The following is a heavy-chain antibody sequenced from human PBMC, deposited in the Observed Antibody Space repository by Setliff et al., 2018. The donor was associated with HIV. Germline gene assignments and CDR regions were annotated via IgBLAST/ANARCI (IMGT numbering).Heavy chain of an antibody. Sequence: SVKVSCKASGFTFTSSAMQWVRQARGQRLEWIGWIVVGSGNTNYAQKFQERVTITRDTSISTAYMELSRLRSDDTAVYYCAREAAYYYGSGSGCYLSDYWGLGTLVTVSS. CDR2: IVVGSGNT. J-gene: IGHJ4*02. D-gene: IGHD3-10*01. CDR3: AREAAYYYGSGSGCYLSDY. CDR1: GFTFTSSA. V-gene: IGHV1-58*02.